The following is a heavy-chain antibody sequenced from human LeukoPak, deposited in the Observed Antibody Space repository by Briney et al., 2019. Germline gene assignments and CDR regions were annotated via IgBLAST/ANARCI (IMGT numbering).Heavy chain of an antibody. CDR1: GGSISSSSYY. D-gene: IGHD3-3*01. CDR2: IYYSVST. V-gene: IGHV4-39*01. CDR3: ARLQRETYYDFWSGTRFDY. J-gene: IGHJ4*02. Sequence: SETLSLTCTVSGGSISSSSYYWGWIRQPPGKGLEWIGSIYYSVSTYYNPSLKIRVTISVDTSKNQFTRKLSSVTAADTAVYYCARLQRETYYDFWSGTRFDYWGQGTLVTVSS.